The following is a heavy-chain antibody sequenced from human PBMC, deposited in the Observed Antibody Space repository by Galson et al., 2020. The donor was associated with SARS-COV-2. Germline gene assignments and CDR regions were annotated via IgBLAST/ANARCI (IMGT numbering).Heavy chain of an antibody. D-gene: IGHD1-20*01. V-gene: IGHV4-59*01. J-gene: IGHJ4*02. CDR1: GGAMRNYY. CDR2: VFYSGST. CDR3: ARGWTKAVTGSLDFDY. Sequence: ETSETLSLTCSVSGGAMRNYYWNWIRQPPGKGLEWIGFVFYSGSTTYHPSLKSRVTMSVDTSKNQFSLRLTSVTAADTAVYYCARGWTKAVTGSLDFDYWGQGIPVTVSS.